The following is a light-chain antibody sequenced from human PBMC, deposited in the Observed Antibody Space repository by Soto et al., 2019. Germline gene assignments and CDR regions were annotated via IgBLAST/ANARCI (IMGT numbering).Light chain of an antibody. CDR2: EVS. CDR1: SSDVGGYNY. CDR3: NSYTSNRTPL. J-gene: IGLJ2*01. Sequence: QSALTQPASVSGSPGQSITISCTGTSSDVGGYNYVSWYQHHPGKAPKLIIYEVSYRPSGVSNRFSGSKSGNTASLTISGLQAEDEADYYCNSYTSNRTPLFGGGTKVTVL. V-gene: IGLV2-14*01.